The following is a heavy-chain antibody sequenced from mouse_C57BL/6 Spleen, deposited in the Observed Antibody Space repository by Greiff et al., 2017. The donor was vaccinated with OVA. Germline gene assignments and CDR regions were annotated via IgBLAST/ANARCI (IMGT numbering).Heavy chain of an antibody. V-gene: IGHV7-3*01. CDR1: GFTFTDYY. J-gene: IGHJ2*01. CDR2: IRNKANGYTT. D-gene: IGHD2-3*01. CDR3: ARYSPDGYYFDY. Sequence: EVTVVESGGGLVQPGGSLSLSCAASGFTFTDYYMSWVRQPPGKALEWLGFIRNKANGYTTEYSASVKGRFTISRDNSQSILYLQMNALRAEDSATYYCARYSPDGYYFDYWGQGTTLTVAS.